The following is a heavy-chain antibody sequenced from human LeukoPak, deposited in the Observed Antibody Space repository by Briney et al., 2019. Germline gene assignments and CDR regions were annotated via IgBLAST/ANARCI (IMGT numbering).Heavy chain of an antibody. V-gene: IGHV3-7*03. CDR3: AKDFRIGYSAHFDY. D-gene: IGHD2-21*01. J-gene: IGHJ4*02. Sequence: GGSLRLSCAASGFTFSNYWMNWVRQAPGKGLEWVANIKQDGSEKYYVDSVKGRFTISRDNARNSVYLQMYSLRGEDTAVYYCAKDFRIGYSAHFDYWGQGALVTVSS. CDR1: GFTFSNYW. CDR2: IKQDGSEK.